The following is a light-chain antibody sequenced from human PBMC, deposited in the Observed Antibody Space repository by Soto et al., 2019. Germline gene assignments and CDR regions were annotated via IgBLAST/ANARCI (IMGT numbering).Light chain of an antibody. V-gene: IGKV3-20*01. Sequence: EIVLTQSPGPLSLSPGERVTLSCRSSQSVTSTYLAWYQQRSGQAPRLLIYGTSSRATGIPDRFSGSGSGTDFSLTITRLEPEDFAVYYCQQYGSSGTLGQGTKVDIK. J-gene: IGKJ1*01. CDR1: QSVTSTY. CDR3: QQYGSSGT. CDR2: GTS.